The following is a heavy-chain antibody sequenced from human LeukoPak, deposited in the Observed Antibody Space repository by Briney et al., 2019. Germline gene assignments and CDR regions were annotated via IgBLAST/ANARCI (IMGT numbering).Heavy chain of an antibody. V-gene: IGHV1-18*01. CDR2: ISGNNGNT. Sequence: ASVKVSCKCSGYSFISYGINWVRQAPGQGLEWMGWISGNNGNTNYAEKVQGRVTMTTDTSTETVFMELRSLRYDDTDVYYCARSGFSVVPIANYHYGMDVWGQGTTVTVSS. CDR3: ARSGFSVVPIANYHYGMDV. D-gene: IGHD2-2*01. CDR1: GYSFISYG. J-gene: IGHJ6*02.